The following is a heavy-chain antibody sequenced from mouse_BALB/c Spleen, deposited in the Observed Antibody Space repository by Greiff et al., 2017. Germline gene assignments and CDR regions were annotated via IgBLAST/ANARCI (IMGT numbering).Heavy chain of an antibody. Sequence: EVKVEESGPGLVKPSQSLSLTCTVTGYSITSDYAWNWIRQFPGNKLEWMGYISYSGSTSYNPSLKSRISITRDTSKNQFFLQLNSVTTEDTATYYCAKGQDFDYWGQGTTLTVSS. V-gene: IGHV3-2*02. CDR2: ISYSGST. CDR3: AKGQDFDY. CDR1: GYSITSDYA. J-gene: IGHJ2*01. D-gene: IGHD3-3*01.